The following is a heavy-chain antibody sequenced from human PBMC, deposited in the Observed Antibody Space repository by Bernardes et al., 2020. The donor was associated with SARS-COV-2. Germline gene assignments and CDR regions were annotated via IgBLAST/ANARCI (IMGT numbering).Heavy chain of an antibody. CDR3: AKGLLIGGVIARGFDY. D-gene: IGHD3-16*02. J-gene: IGHJ4*02. CDR1: GFTFSSYA. CDR2: ISTSGSNT. V-gene: IGHV3-23*01. Sequence: GGSLRLSRAASGFTFSSYAMSWVRQAPGKGLEWVSAISTSGSNTYYADSVKGRFTISRDNSKNTLYLQMNSLRAEDTAVYYCAKGLLIGGVIARGFDYWGQGTLVTVSS.